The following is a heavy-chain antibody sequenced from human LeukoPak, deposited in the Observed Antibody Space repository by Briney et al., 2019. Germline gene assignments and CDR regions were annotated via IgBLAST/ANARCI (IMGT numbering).Heavy chain of an antibody. CDR1: GFTFSSYS. D-gene: IGHD5-18*01. Sequence: PGGSLRLSCAASGFTFSSYSMNWVRQAPGKGLEWVSSISSSSSYLYYADSVKGRFTISRDNAKNSLYLQMNSLRAEDTAVYYCARGGYSYDLDYWGQGTLVTVSS. CDR3: ARGGYSYDLDY. CDR2: ISSSSSYL. V-gene: IGHV3-21*01. J-gene: IGHJ4*02.